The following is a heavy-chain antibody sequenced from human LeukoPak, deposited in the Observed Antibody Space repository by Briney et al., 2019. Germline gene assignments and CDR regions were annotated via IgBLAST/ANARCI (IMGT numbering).Heavy chain of an antibody. CDR1: GFTVSSNY. V-gene: IGHV3-66*01. Sequence: GGSLRLSCAASGFTVSSNYMSWVRQAPGQWLECVSFIYCGGSTYYADSVKGRFTISRDNSKNTLYLQMNSVRAEDTAVYYCARDLGGSGSYPWYWGQGTLVTVSS. CDR2: IYCGGST. CDR3: ARDLGGSGSYPWY. J-gene: IGHJ4*02. D-gene: IGHD3-10*01.